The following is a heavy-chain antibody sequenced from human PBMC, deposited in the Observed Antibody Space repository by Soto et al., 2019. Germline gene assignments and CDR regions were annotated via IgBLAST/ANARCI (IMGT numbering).Heavy chain of an antibody. V-gene: IGHV1-69*01. CDR1: GGTFSSYA. Sequence: QVQRVQSGAEVKKPGSSVKVSCKASGGTFSSYAISWVRQAPGQGLEWMGGIIPIFGTANYAQKFQGRVTITADESTSTAYMELSSLKSEDTVVYYCATGPPVQLERLWLFDPWGQGTLVTVSS. D-gene: IGHD1-1*01. J-gene: IGHJ5*02. CDR2: IIPIFGTA. CDR3: ATGPPVQLERLWLFDP.